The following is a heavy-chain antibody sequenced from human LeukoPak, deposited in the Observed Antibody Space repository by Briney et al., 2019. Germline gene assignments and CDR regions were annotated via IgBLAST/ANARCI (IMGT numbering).Heavy chain of an antibody. CDR1: GGTFRSYA. CDR3: ARDYYDSSGYYYGGYFDY. CDR2: IIPIFGTA. J-gene: IGHJ4*02. Sequence: GSSVKVSSKASGGTFRSYAINWVLHAPGQRLEWMGGIIPIFGTANYAQKFQGRVTITTDESRSTAYMELSSLRSEDRAVYYCARDYYDSSGYYYGGYFDYWGQGTLVTVSS. D-gene: IGHD3-22*01. V-gene: IGHV1-69*05.